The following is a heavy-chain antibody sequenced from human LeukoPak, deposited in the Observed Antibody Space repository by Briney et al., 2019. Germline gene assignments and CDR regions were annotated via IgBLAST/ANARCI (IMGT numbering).Heavy chain of an antibody. CDR1: GFVFSTHS. CDR3: VRDADGGNSWFDS. V-gene: IGHV3-21*01. CDR2: ISSSNGDI. Sequence: GGSLRLSCAASGFVFSTHSMNWVRQAPGKGLEWVSWISSSNGDIYYADSVRGRFTISRDDAKNSLYLQMNSLRAEDTAVYYCVRDADGGNSWFDSWAREPWSPSPQ. D-gene: IGHD4-23*01. J-gene: IGHJ5*01.